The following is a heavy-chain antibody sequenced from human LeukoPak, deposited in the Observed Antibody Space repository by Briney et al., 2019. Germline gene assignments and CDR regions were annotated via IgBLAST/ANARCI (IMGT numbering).Heavy chain of an antibody. D-gene: IGHD1-14*01. J-gene: IGHJ4*02. CDR3: ARGPSITTVSYFQY. V-gene: IGHV3-30*01. CDR2: ISYDGSNT. CDR1: GFTFSSYV. Sequence: GGSLRLSCAASGFTFSSYVMHWVRQAPGKGLEWVAVISYDGSNTSYGDSVKGQFTISRDNLKNTLYLQMNSLRPEDTAVYYCARGPSITTVSYFQYWGQGILVTVSS.